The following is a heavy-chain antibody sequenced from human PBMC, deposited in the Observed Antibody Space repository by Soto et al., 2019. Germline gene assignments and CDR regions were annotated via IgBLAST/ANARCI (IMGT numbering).Heavy chain of an antibody. CDR1: GYTFTSYG. CDR2: INAHNGNT. D-gene: IGHD1-1*01. J-gene: IGHJ4*02. Sequence: QVHLVQSGAEVKKPGASVKVSCKASGYTFTSYGITWVRQAPGQGLEWMGWINAHNGNTDYAQKLQGRVIVTRDTSTSTAYMELRSLRSDDPAVYYCARGRYGDYWGQGALVTVSS. CDR3: ARGRYGDY. V-gene: IGHV1-18*01.